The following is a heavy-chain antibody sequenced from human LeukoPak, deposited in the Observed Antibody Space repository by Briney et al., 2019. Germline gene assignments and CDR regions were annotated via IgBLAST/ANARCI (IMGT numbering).Heavy chain of an antibody. CDR1: GGSISSGSYY. V-gene: IGHV4-61*02. CDR2: IYTSGST. J-gene: IGHJ4*02. D-gene: IGHD3-10*01. CDR3: ARFTMVRGVPPALDY. Sequence: SETLSLTCTVSGGSISSGSYYWSWIRQPAGKGLEWIGRIYTSGSTYYIPSLRSRVTMSVDTSKNQFSLKLSSVTAADTAVYYCARFTMVRGVPPALDYWGQGTLVTVSS.